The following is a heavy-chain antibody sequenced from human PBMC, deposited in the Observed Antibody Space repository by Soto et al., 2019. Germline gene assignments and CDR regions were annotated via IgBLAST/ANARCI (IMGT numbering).Heavy chain of an antibody. CDR2: ISYDGSNK. J-gene: IGHJ4*02. V-gene: IGHV3-30-3*01. CDR3: AREGGSVALDY. D-gene: IGHD1-26*01. Sequence: QVQLVESGGGVVQPGRSLRLSCAASGFTFSSYAMHWVRQAPGKGLEWVAVISYDGSNKYYADSVKGRFTISRDNSKNTPYLQMNSLRAEDTAVYYCAREGGSVALDYWGQGTLVTVSS. CDR1: GFTFSSYA.